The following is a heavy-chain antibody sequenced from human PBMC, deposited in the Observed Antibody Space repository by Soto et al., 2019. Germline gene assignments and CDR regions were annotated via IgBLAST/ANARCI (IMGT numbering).Heavy chain of an antibody. CDR2: INPNSGGT. D-gene: IGHD3-9*01. CDR1: GYTFTGYY. J-gene: IGHJ4*02. Sequence: ASVKVSCNASGYTFTGYYMHWVRQAPGQGLEWMGWINPNSGGTNYAQKFQGRVTMTRDTSISTAYMELSRLRSDDTAVYYCARDLVRDFDWLLYYFDYWGQGTLVTVSS. CDR3: ARDLVRDFDWLLYYFDY. V-gene: IGHV1-2*02.